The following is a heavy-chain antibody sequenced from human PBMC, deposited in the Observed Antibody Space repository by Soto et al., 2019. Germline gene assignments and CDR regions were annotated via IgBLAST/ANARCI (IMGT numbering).Heavy chain of an antibody. CDR3: ARALVKAVNRGCLGAHNCLDP. V-gene: IGHV1-18*01. CDR2: ISGYNGNT. D-gene: IGHD3-10*01. CDR1: GYTVTNYG. J-gene: IGHJ5*02. Sequence: GASVKVSCKASGYTVTNYGVGWVRQAPGHGLEWLGWISGYNGNTNYAQKFQGRVTMTRDTATSTAYMELKIQRSDDTATYFCARALVKAVNRGCLGAHNCLDPWGKGTLGAVSS.